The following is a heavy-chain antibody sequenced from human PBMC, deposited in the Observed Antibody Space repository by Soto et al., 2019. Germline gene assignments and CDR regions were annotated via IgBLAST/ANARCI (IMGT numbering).Heavy chain of an antibody. CDR1: GASVSSASYY. Sequence: QVQLQESGPGLVKPSETLSLTCTVSGASVSSASYYWTWIRQPPGKGLEWIGYIYYSANTNYNPSLKSRVIISVDTSKNQFSLRLSSVTAADTAVYYCARVSYGGLDYWGQGTLVTVSS. J-gene: IGHJ4*02. CDR3: ARVSYGGLDY. D-gene: IGHD4-17*01. V-gene: IGHV4-61*01. CDR2: IYYSANT.